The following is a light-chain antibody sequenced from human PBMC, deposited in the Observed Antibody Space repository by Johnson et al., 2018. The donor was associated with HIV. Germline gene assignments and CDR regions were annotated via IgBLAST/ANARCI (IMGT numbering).Light chain of an antibody. CDR1: SSNIGTNY. J-gene: IGLJ1*01. CDR3: GTWDSSLSAHYV. CDR2: EHD. Sequence: QSVLTQPPSVSAAPGQKVTISCAGGSSNIGTNYVSWYQQLPRAAPKLLIYEHDKRTSGIPDRFSGSQSGPSATLAITGLKTGVEADYYCGTWDSSLSAHYVFGTGTKVTVL. V-gene: IGLV1-51*02.